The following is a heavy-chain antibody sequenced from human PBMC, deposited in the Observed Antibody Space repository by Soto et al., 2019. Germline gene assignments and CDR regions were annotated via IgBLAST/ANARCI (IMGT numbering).Heavy chain of an antibody. CDR1: GFTFSSYA. V-gene: IGHV3-23*01. CDR2: ISGSGGRT. CDR3: AESCDWYFCFMDV. Sequence: EVQLLESGGGLIQPGGSLRLSCAASGFTFSSYAMSWVRQAPGKGLEWVSAISGSGGRTYYADSVKGRFTISRDDSKNTLYLQMNGRRAEDTALYYCAESCDWYFCFMDVWGKGTTVTVSS. D-gene: IGHD3-9*01. J-gene: IGHJ6*03.